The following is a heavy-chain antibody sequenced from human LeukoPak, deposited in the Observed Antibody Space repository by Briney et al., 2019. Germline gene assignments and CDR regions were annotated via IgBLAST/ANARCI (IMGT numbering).Heavy chain of an antibody. J-gene: IGHJ4*02. V-gene: IGHV3-30-3*01. Sequence: GRSLRLSCAASGFTFSSYAMHWVRQAPGKGLEWVAVISYDGSNKYYADSVKGRFTISRDNSKNTLYLQMNSLRAEDTAVYYCARAPYDSGAPYFDYWGQGTLVTVSS. D-gene: IGHD3-10*01. CDR2: ISYDGSNK. CDR1: GFTFSSYA. CDR3: ARAPYDSGAPYFDY.